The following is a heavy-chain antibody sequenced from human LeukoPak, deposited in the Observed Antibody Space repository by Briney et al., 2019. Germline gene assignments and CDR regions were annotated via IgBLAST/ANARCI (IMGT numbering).Heavy chain of an antibody. CDR3: ARALEWFETTDY. D-gene: IGHD3-3*01. Sequence: SQTLSLTCTVSGGSISSGDYYWSWIRQPPGKGLEWIGYIYYSGSTYYNPSLKSRVTISVDTSKNQFPLKLSSVTAADTAVYYCARALEWFETTDYWGQGTLVTVSS. CDR2: IYYSGST. CDR1: GGSISSGDYY. J-gene: IGHJ4*02. V-gene: IGHV4-30-4*08.